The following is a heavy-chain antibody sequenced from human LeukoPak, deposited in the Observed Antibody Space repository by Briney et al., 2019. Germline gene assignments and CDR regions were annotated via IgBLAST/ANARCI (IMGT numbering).Heavy chain of an antibody. V-gene: IGHV1-18*01. J-gene: IGHJ6*03. CDR1: GYTFTSYG. CDR2: ISTYNGNT. CDR3: ARSVTSEAGRGYYYYYMDV. D-gene: IGHD1/OR15-1a*01. Sequence: ASVKVSCKASGYTFTSYGISWVRQAPGQGLEWMGWISTYNGNTHYARKVQGRVTMTTDTPTSTAYMELRSLRSDDTAVYYCARSVTSEAGRGYYYYYMDVWGKGTTVTISS.